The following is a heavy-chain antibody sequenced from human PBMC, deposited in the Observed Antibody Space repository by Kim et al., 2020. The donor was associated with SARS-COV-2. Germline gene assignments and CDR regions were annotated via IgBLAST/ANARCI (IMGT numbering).Heavy chain of an antibody. D-gene: IGHD3-10*01. CDR1: GYSISSGYY. Sequence: SETLSLTCTVSGYSISSGYYWGLIRQPPGKGLEWIGSIYHSGSTYYNPSLKSRVTISVDTSKNQFSLKLSSVTAADTAVYYCARDKMVRGVDYWGQGTLVTVSS. CDR2: IYHSGST. J-gene: IGHJ4*02. V-gene: IGHV4-38-2*02. CDR3: ARDKMVRGVDY.